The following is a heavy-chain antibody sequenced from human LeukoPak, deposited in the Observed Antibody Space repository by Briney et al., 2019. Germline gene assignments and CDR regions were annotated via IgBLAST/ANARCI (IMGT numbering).Heavy chain of an antibody. CDR3: ARVGITMVRGAGSTYYYYYYMDV. CDR1: GGSISSYY. J-gene: IGHJ6*03. Sequence: PSETLSLTCTVSGGSISSYYWSWIRQPAGKGLEWIGRIYTSGSTNYNPSLKSRVTMSVDTSKNQFSLKLSSVTAADTAVYYCARVGITMVRGAGSTYYYYYYMDVWGKGTTVTISS. D-gene: IGHD3-10*01. V-gene: IGHV4-4*07. CDR2: IYTSGST.